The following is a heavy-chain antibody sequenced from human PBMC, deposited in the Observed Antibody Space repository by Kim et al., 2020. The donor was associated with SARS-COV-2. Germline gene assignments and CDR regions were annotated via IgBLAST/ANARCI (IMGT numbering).Heavy chain of an antibody. J-gene: IGHJ4*02. CDR3: AKDRNLGYCSGGSCSPSGY. Sequence: GRFTISRDNSKNTLYLQMNSLRAEDTAVYYCAKDRNLGYCSGGSCSPSGYWGQGTLVTVSS. D-gene: IGHD2-15*01. V-gene: IGHV3-23*01.